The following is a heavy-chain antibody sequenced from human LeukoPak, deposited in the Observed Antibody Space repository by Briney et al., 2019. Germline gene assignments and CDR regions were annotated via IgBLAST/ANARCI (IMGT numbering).Heavy chain of an antibody. CDR2: IKQDGSEK. CDR1: GFTFSSYW. J-gene: IGHJ4*02. V-gene: IGHV3-7*01. Sequence: PGGSLRLSCAASGFTFSSYWMSWVRQAPGKGLEWVANIKQDGSEKYYVDSVKGRFTISRDNAKNSLYLQMNSLRAEDTAVYCCARTNYYDSSGQDDYWGQGTLVTVSS. CDR3: ARTNYYDSSGQDDY. D-gene: IGHD3-22*01.